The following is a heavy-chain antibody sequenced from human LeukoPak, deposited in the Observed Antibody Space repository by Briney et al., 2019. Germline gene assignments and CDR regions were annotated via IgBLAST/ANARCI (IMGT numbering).Heavy chain of an antibody. Sequence: GGSLRLSCAASGFTFSSYSMNWVRQAPGKGLEWVSSISSSSSYIYYADSVKGRFTISRDNAKNSMYLQMTSLRAEDTAVYYCARGGKDQLATLHYYYYYGMDVWGQGTTVTVSS. J-gene: IGHJ6*02. V-gene: IGHV3-21*01. CDR2: ISSSSSYI. D-gene: IGHD2-2*01. CDR3: ARGGKDQLATLHYYYYYGMDV. CDR1: GFTFSSYS.